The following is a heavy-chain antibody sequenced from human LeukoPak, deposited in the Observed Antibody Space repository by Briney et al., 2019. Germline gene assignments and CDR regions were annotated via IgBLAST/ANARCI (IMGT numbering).Heavy chain of an antibody. CDR2: ISSSSSTI. V-gene: IGHV3-48*01. Sequence: GGSLRLSCAASGFTFSSYSMNWVRQAPGKGPEWVSYISSSSSTIYYADSVKGRFTISRDNAKNSLYLQMNSLRAEDTAVYYCARDSGDYGYYHYYMDVWGKGTTVTISS. CDR1: GFTFSSYS. CDR3: ARDSGDYGYYHYYMDV. D-gene: IGHD4-17*01. J-gene: IGHJ6*03.